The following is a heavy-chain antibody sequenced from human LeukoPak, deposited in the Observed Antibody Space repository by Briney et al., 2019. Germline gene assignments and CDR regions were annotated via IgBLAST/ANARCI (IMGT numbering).Heavy chain of an antibody. CDR3: ARQRYSNGSADH. CDR1: GDTFSTFW. CDR2: IYPGDSET. Sequence: GESLKISCKGSGDTFSTFWIGWVRQMPGKGLEWMGIIYPGDSETRYSPSFQGQVTISADKSITTAYLQWSSLKASDSAMYFCARQRYSNGSADHWGQGTLVTVSS. D-gene: IGHD5-18*01. V-gene: IGHV5-51*01. J-gene: IGHJ4*02.